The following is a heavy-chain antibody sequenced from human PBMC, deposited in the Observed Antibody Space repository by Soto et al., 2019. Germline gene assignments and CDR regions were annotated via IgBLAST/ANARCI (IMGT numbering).Heavy chain of an antibody. Sequence: SETLSLTCTVSGGSISSYDWSWIRQPPGKGLEWIGYIYYSGSASYNPSLKSRVTMSVDGSKNHFSLQLNSVTAADTAVYYCARGRLLPAVNFDYWGQGTLVTVSS. CDR2: IYYSGSA. V-gene: IGHV4-59*12. CDR1: GGSISSYD. CDR3: ARGRLLPAVNFDY. J-gene: IGHJ4*02. D-gene: IGHD2-2*01.